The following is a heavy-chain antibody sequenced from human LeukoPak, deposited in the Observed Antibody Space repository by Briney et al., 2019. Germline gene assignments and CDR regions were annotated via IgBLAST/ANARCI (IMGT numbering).Heavy chain of an antibody. D-gene: IGHD3-10*01. CDR3: ASVNRGWFGVGEY. V-gene: IGHV4-39*01. J-gene: IGHJ4*02. CDR2: IYYSGST. Sequence: PSETLSLTCTVSGGSTSSNNYYWGWIRQPPEKGLEWIGSIYYSGSTYYNPSHESRVTISVDTSKNQFSLKLTSVTAADTALYYCASVNRGWFGVGEYWGQGTLVTVSS. CDR1: GGSTSSNNYY.